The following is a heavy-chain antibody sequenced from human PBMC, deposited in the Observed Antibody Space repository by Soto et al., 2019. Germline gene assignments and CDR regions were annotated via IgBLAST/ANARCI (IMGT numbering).Heavy chain of an antibody. CDR3: ARGQRFSDWFDP. CDR1: GGTISGYY. D-gene: IGHD3-3*01. J-gene: IGHJ5*02. CDR2: IYSSGST. V-gene: IGHV4-4*07. Sequence: SGTLSLTCTVTGGTISGYYWTWIRQSAGGGLEWIGRIYSSGSTNYNPSLKSRVTISLDTSMNHFSLRLSSVTAADTAVYYCARGQRFSDWFDPWGQGTLVTVSS.